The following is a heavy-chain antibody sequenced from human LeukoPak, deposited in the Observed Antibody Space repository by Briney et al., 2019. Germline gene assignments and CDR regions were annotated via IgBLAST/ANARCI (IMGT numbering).Heavy chain of an antibody. J-gene: IGHJ4*02. D-gene: IGHD4-11*01. CDR1: GFTFSCYA. Sequence: PGGSLRLSCAASGFTFSCYAMSWVRQAPGKGLQWVSAISGSGGGTYYADSVKGRFTISRDNSMNTLYLQMNSLRADDTAVYYCAKTLVTTGLNPFDYWGQGTLVTVSS. CDR2: ISGSGGGT. CDR3: AKTLVTTGLNPFDY. V-gene: IGHV3-23*01.